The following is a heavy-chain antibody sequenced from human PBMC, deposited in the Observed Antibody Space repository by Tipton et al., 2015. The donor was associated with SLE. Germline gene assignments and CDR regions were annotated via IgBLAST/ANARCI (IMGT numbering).Heavy chain of an antibody. CDR2: IYYSGST. CDR1: GGSISSYY. CDR3: ARETTGDTYYYYGMDV. J-gene: IGHJ6*02. Sequence: LRLSCTVSGGSISSYYWSWIRQPPGKGLEWIGYIYYSGSTNYNPSLKSRVTISVDTSKNQFSLNLSSLTAADTAVYYGARETTGDTYYYYGMDVWGQGTTVTVSS. V-gene: IGHV4-59*01. D-gene: IGHD7-27*01.